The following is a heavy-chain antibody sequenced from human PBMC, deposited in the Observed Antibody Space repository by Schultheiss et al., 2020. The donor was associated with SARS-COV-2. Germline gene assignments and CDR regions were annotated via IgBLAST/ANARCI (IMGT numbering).Heavy chain of an antibody. CDR2: IYHSGST. V-gene: IGHV4-38-2*02. Sequence: SETLSLTCAVSGYSISSGYYWGWIRQPPGKGLEWIGSIYHSGSTYYNPSLKSRVTMSTDTSKNQFSLKLSSVTAAETAVYYCARDLGESGGYWGQGTLVTVSS. CDR1: GYSISSGYY. J-gene: IGHJ4*02. CDR3: ARDLGESGGY. D-gene: IGHD3-10*01.